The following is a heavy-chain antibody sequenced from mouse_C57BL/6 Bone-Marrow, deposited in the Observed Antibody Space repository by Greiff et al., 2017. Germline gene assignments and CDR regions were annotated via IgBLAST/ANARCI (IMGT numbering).Heavy chain of an antibody. J-gene: IGHJ3*01. D-gene: IGHD2-4*01. CDR2: ISPRSGNT. CDR1: GYTFTSYG. CDR3: ARGDYDYDAIFAY. V-gene: IGHV1-81*01. Sequence: QVQLQPSGAELARPGASVKLSCKSSGYTFTSYGISWVKQRTGQGLEWIGEISPRSGNTYYNEKFKGKATLTADKSSSTAYMELRSLTSEDSAVYFCARGDYDYDAIFAYWGQGTLVTVSA.